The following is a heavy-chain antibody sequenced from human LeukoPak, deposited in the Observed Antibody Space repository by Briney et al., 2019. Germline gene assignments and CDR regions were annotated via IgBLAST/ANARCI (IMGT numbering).Heavy chain of an antibody. D-gene: IGHD5-24*01. CDR2: FGPEDGET. CDR3: ARGIDGYNPRFDY. CDR1: GYTLTEFS. V-gene: IGHV1-24*01. Sequence: GASVKVSCKVSGYTLTEFSMHWVRQAPGKGLEWMGGFGPEDGETIYAQELQGRVTMTRDTSTDTAYMELSSLRSEDTAVYYCARGIDGYNPRFDYWGQGTLVTVSS. J-gene: IGHJ4*02.